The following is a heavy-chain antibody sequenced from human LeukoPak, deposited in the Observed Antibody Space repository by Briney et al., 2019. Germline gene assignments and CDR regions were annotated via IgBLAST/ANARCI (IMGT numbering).Heavy chain of an antibody. CDR1: GGSISSYY. CDR2: IYYSGST. V-gene: IGHV4-59*08. CDR3: ARQNCSGGSCYPRPYWYFDL. J-gene: IGHJ2*01. Sequence: SETLSLACTVSGGSISSYYWSWIRQPPGKGLEWIGYIYYSGSTNYNPSLKSRVTISVGTSKNQFSLKLSSVTAADTAVYYCARQNCSGGSCYPRPYWYFDLWGRGTLVTVSS. D-gene: IGHD2-15*01.